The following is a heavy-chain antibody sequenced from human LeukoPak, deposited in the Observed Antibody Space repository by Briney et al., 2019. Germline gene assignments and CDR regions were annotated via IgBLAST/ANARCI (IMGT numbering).Heavy chain of an antibody. V-gene: IGHV3-64*01. J-gene: IGHJ4*02. Sequence: GGSLRLSCAASGFTVSNNYMNWVRQAPGKGLEYVSAISSNGVNTYYANSVKGRFTISRDNSKNTLYLQMDSLRAEDMAVYYCARWLSYYFDFGGQGSLVTVSS. D-gene: IGHD2/OR15-2a*01. CDR2: ISSNGVNT. CDR3: ARWLSYYFDF. CDR1: GFTVSNNY.